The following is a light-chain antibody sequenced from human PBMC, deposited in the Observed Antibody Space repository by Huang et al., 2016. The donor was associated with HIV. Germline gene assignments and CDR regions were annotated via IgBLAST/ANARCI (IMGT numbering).Light chain of an antibody. CDR3: QQYNSYSPYS. CDR1: QSVRSW. V-gene: IGKV1-5*03. Sequence: DIQMTQSPSTLSASVGDRVTISCRASQSVRSWLAWYQQKPGKAPNLLIYKASSLQSGVPSRVSGSGSGTEFTLTISSLQPEDFATYYCQQYNSYSPYSFGQGTKLEI. CDR2: KAS. J-gene: IGKJ2*03.